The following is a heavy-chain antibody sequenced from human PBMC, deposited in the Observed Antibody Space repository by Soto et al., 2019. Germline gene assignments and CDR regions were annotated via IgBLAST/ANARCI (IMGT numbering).Heavy chain of an antibody. D-gene: IGHD3-22*01. Sequence: GGSLRLSCAASGFTFSSYAMSWVRQAPGKGLEWLSAISGSGGSTYYADSVKGRFTISRDNSKNTLYLQMNSLRAEDTAVYYCAKGMNGGYFFLGEYFQHWGQGTLVTVSS. V-gene: IGHV3-23*01. J-gene: IGHJ1*01. CDR1: GFTFSSYA. CDR2: ISGSGGST. CDR3: AKGMNGGYFFLGEYFQH.